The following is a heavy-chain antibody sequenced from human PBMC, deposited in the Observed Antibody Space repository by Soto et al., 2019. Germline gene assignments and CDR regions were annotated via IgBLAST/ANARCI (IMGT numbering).Heavy chain of an antibody. J-gene: IGHJ1*01. D-gene: IGHD3-16*01. CDR1: GFTFRSYV. V-gene: IGHV3-33*05. CDR2: TSYDGSNK. CDR3: ARGGTTGGFDV. Sequence: QVQLVESGGGVVQPGTYLRLSCVGSGFTFRSYVIHWVRQAPGKGLEWVALTSYDGSNKDYGDSVKGRFTISRDNSRNTVDLQIDSLRREDTALYYCARGGTTGGFDVWGQGTLVSVSS.